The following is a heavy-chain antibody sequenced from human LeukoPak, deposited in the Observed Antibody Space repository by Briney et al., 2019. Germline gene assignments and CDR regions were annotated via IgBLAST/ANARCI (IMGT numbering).Heavy chain of an antibody. V-gene: IGHV1-18*01. J-gene: IGHJ5*02. CDR1: GYTFNSYG. D-gene: IGHD3-10*01. CDR2: ISAYNGNT. CDR3: ARDMYYYSRTGFDP. Sequence: ASVKVSCKTSGYTFNSYGISWVRQAPGQGLEWMGWISAYNGNTNYAQKLQGRVTMTTDTSTSTAYMELRSLRSDDTAVYYCARDMYYYSRTGFDPWGQGTPVTVSS.